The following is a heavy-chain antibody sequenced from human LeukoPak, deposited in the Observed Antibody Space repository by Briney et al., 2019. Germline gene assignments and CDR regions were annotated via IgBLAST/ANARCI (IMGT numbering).Heavy chain of an antibody. V-gene: IGHV4-39*01. CDR2: INYSGNT. J-gene: IGHJ4*02. D-gene: IGHD3-22*01. Sequence: SETLSLTCTVSGGSISNYNFYWAWIRQPPGRGLEWIGSINYSGNTYFNLSLKSRVTISLDASKNQFSLRLNSVIAADTALYFCAIPPPRRSSGWYPFDSWGRGTLVTVSS. CDR3: AIPPPRRSSGWYPFDS. CDR1: GGSISNYNFY.